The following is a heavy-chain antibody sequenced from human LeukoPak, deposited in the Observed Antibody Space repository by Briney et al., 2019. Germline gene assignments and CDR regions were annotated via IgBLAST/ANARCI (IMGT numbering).Heavy chain of an antibody. D-gene: IGHD3-16*01. Sequence: ASVKVSCKASGYTFTSYGISWVRQAPGQGLEWMGWISAYNGNTNYAQKLQGRVTMTTDTSTSTAYMELTRLRSDDPAVYYCARVAGVMVQTYYFDYWGQGTLVTVSS. J-gene: IGHJ4*02. CDR3: ARVAGVMVQTYYFDY. CDR2: ISAYNGNT. V-gene: IGHV1-18*01. CDR1: GYTFTSYG.